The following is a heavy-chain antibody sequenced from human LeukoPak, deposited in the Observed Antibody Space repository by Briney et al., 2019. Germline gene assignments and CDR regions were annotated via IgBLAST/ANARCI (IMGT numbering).Heavy chain of an antibody. V-gene: IGHV1-46*03. J-gene: IGHJ4*02. Sequence: ASVKVSCKASGYTFTSYYMHWVRQTPGQGLEWMGIINPSGGSTSYAQKFQGRVTMTRDTSTSTVYMELSSLRSEDTAVCYCARAYSGYDWRRGIDYWGQGTLVTVSS. CDR1: GYTFTSYY. D-gene: IGHD5-12*01. CDR2: INPSGGST. CDR3: ARAYSGYDWRRGIDY.